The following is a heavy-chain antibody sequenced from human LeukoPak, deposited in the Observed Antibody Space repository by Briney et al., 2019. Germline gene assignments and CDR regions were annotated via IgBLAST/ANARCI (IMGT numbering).Heavy chain of an antibody. V-gene: IGHV3-23*01. D-gene: IGHD6-6*01. CDR1: GFTFNNFG. Sequence: PGGSLRLSCAASGFTFNNFGMAWVRQAPGKGPEWVSTISGDGRNTHYADSVKGRFAIYRDNSMSMLFLQMSSLRVEDTALYYCAKDVGGSSFFDYWGQGISVTVSS. CDR2: ISGDGRNT. CDR3: AKDVGGSSFFDY. J-gene: IGHJ4*02.